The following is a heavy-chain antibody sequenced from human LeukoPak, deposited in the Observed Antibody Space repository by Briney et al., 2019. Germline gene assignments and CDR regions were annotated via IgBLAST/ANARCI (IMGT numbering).Heavy chain of an antibody. Sequence: GGSLRLSCAASGFTFSNYWMTWVRQAPGKGLEWVANIEEDGSEKYYVDSVKGRFTISRDNSKNTLYLQMNSLRAEDTAVYYCAKDLRYQLLTKPYFDYWGQGTLVTVSS. CDR2: IEEDGSEK. D-gene: IGHD2-2*01. CDR3: AKDLRYQLLTKPYFDY. V-gene: IGHV3-7*01. CDR1: GFTFSNYW. J-gene: IGHJ4*02.